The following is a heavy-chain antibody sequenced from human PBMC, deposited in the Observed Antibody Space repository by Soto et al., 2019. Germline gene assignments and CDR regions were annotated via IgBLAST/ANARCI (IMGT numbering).Heavy chain of an antibody. CDR2: ISAYNGNT. CDR3: ARGPPLYCSGGSCYRPHTEYSQH. Sequence: ASVKVSCKASGYTFTSYGISWVRQAPGQGLEWMGWISAYNGNTNYAQKLQGRVTMTTDTSTSTAYMELRSLRSDDTAVYYCARGPPLYCSGGSCYRPHTEYSQHWGQGTLVTVSS. CDR1: GYTFTSYG. V-gene: IGHV1-18*01. J-gene: IGHJ1*01. D-gene: IGHD2-15*01.